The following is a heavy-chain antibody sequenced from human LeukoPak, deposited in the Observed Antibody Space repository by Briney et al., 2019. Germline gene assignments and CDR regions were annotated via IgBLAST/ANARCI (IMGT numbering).Heavy chain of an antibody. D-gene: IGHD4-17*01. V-gene: IGHV3-20*04. CDR3: AREVPGDYGDYEGYYYYMDV. CDR2: INWNGGST. J-gene: IGHJ6*03. Sequence: GSLRLSCAASGFTFDDYGMSWVRQAPGKGLEWVSGINWNGGSTGYADSVKGRFTISRDNAKNSLYLQMNSLRAEDTALYYCAREVPGDYGDYEGYYYYMDVWGKGTTVTVSS. CDR1: GFTFDDYG.